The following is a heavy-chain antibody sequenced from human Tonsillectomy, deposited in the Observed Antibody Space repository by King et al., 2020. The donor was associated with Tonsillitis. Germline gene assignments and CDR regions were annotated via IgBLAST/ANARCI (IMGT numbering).Heavy chain of an antibody. CDR1: GGSISNSDYF. V-gene: IGHV4-39*07. CDR3: AGHRTTVATSDY. Sequence: LQLQESGPGLVKPSETLSLTCTVSGGSISNSDYFWGWIRQPPGKGLEWIGSLYYSGSTYYNPSLESRLTISVDTSTNQFSLKLNTVTAADTAIYYCAGHRTTVATSDYWGQGPLVTVSS. J-gene: IGHJ4*02. CDR2: LYYSGST. D-gene: IGHD4-17*01.